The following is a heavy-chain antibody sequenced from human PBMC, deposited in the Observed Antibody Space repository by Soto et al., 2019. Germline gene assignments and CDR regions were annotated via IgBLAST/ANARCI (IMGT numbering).Heavy chain of an antibody. D-gene: IGHD3-9*01. J-gene: IGHJ6*02. CDR3: ARIPRYSYILAGMDG. CDR1: GFSLSNARVA. Sequence: QVTLKESGPVLVKPTETLTLTCSVSGFSLSNARVAVSWIRQPPGKALEWLAHIFSNDEKYYSTSLKTRLTISKDTSKSQVVLTLTNMDPVDTATYYCARIPRYSYILAGMDGWGQGTTVTVSS. V-gene: IGHV2-26*01. CDR2: IFSNDEK.